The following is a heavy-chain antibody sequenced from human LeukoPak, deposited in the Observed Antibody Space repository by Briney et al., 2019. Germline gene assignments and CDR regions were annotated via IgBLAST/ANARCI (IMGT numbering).Heavy chain of an antibody. D-gene: IGHD6-13*01. CDR2: ISGSGGST. Sequence: GGSLRLSCAASGFTFSSYAMSWVRQAPGKGLEWVSAISGSGGSTYYADSVKGRFTISRDNSKNTLYLQMNSLRAEDTAVYYCGKLGTPGVAAAGTIYWGQGTLVTVSS. CDR1: GFTFSSYA. V-gene: IGHV3-23*01. CDR3: GKLGTPGVAAAGTIY. J-gene: IGHJ4*02.